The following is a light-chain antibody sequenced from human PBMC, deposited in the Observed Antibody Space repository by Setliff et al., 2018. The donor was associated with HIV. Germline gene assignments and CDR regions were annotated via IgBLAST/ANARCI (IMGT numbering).Light chain of an antibody. CDR2: DVS. J-gene: IGLJ1*01. Sequence: QSALTQPRSVSGSPGQSVTIPCTGISSDVGGYKHVSWYQQHPGKAPKLMIYDVSKRPSGVPDRFSGSKSGNTASLTISGLQAEDVADYYCWSYAGSYTLYVFGTGTKVTVL. CDR1: SSDVGGYKH. V-gene: IGLV2-11*01. CDR3: WSYAGSYTLYV.